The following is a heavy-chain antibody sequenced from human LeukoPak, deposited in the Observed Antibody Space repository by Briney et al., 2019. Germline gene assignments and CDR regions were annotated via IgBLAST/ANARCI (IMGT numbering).Heavy chain of an antibody. V-gene: IGHV4-4*07. CDR2: MYTDGDT. D-gene: IGHD1-14*01. Sequence: SETLSLTCDVSGASISGYWWSWIRQPAGKGLEWIGRMYTDGDTNHNPALKSRVTVSVDTSKNLFSLKLISVTAADTAVYYCARHSFRPLDWFDPWGQGTLVTVSS. CDR1: GASISGYW. J-gene: IGHJ5*02. CDR3: ARHSFRPLDWFDP.